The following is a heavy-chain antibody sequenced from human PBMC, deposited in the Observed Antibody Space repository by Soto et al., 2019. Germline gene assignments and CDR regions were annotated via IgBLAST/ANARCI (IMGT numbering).Heavy chain of an antibody. D-gene: IGHD2-2*01. CDR2: IRGSGVIGGRV. CDR1: GFTFGNYD. Sequence: EVQLLESGGDLVQTGGSLRLSCASSGFTFGNYDMTWVRQATGKRLEWVSTIRGSGVIGGRVYYADSVKGRFTISREHSKTTLYLQMNSLRAEDSAVYYCAKRDCSSISCNFGAPAFAYWGQGTLVSVSS. V-gene: IGHV3-23*01. J-gene: IGHJ4*02. CDR3: AKRDCSSISCNFGAPAFAY.